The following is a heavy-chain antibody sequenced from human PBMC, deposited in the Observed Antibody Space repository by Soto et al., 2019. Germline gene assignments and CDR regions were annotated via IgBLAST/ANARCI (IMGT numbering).Heavy chain of an antibody. V-gene: IGHV3-23*01. CDR1: GFTFSSYA. J-gene: IGHJ4*02. D-gene: IGHD6-19*01. CDR3: AAVPPTYSSGWYYFDY. Sequence: GGSLRLSCAASGFTFSSYAMSWVRQAPGKGLEWVSAISGSGGSTYYADSVKGRFTISRDNSKNTLYLQMNSLRAEDTAVYYCAAVPPTYSSGWYYFDYWGQGTLVTVSS. CDR2: ISGSGGST.